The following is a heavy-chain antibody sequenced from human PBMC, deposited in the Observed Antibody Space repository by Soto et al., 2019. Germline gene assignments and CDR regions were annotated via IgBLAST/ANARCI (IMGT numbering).Heavy chain of an antibody. Sequence: QVQLQESGPGLVKPSETLSLTCTVSGGSISSSNCYWAWIRQPPGKGLEWIGSIYYSGSTYYNSSLKSRVTMSVDTSKNQFSLKLSSVTATDTAVYHCARTNIAVAGTGYFQDWGQGTLVTVSS. CDR2: IYYSGST. CDR3: ARTNIAVAGTGYFQD. J-gene: IGHJ1*01. CDR1: GGSISSSNCY. D-gene: IGHD6-19*01. V-gene: IGHV4-39*01.